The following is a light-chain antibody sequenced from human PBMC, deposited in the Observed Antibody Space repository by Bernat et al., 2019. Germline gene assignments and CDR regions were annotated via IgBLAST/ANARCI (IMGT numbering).Light chain of an antibody. CDR2: DAS. V-gene: IGKV3-11*01. Sequence: EILLTQSPATLSLSPGDRATLSCRASQSVNSDVAWYQQKPGQAPRLLIYDASKRSTAIPDRCSGSGSGTDFTLSISSLEPEDFAVYYCQQRSNWPPSWTFGQATKVEI. CDR1: QSVNSD. CDR3: QQRSNWPPSWT. J-gene: IGKJ1*01.